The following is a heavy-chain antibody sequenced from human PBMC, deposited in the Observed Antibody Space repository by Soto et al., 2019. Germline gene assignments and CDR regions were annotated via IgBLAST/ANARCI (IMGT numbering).Heavy chain of an antibody. D-gene: IGHD2-15*01. CDR1: GGFINRGGYY. Sequence: SENLPIACTVSGGFINRGGYYWSGIRQHPGKGLEWIGYIYYSGSTYYNPSLKSRVTISIDRSKNQFSLKVTSVTAADTAVHYCARVFYIGTRATYIYFDPRRQ. J-gene: IGHJ5*02. CDR3: ARVFYIGTRATYIYFDP. CDR2: IYYSGST. V-gene: IGHV4-31*03.